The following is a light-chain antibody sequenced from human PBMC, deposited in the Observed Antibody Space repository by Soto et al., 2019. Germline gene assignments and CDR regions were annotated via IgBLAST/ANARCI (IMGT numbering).Light chain of an antibody. CDR3: SSYTSGSTL. Sequence: QSALTQPASVSGSPGQSITISCTGTSSDVGRYNYVSWFQQHPGKAPKLMIYDVTYLPSGVSDRFSGSKSGNTASLTISGLQPEDEADYYCSSYTSGSTLFGGGTQLTVL. CDR1: SSDVGRYNY. V-gene: IGLV2-14*03. CDR2: DVT. J-gene: IGLJ2*01.